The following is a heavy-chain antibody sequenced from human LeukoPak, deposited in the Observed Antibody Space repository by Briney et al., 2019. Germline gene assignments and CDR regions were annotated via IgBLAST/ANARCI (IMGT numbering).Heavy chain of an antibody. CDR3: ARGVSYMDV. Sequence: GGSLRLSCAASGFTFSSYSMNWVRQAPGRGLEWVSSISSSSSTIYYADSVKGRFTISRDNAKKSLYLQMNSLRAEDTAVYYCARGVSYMDVWGKGTTVTVSS. CDR2: ISSSSSTI. V-gene: IGHV3-48*01. J-gene: IGHJ6*03. D-gene: IGHD3-16*02. CDR1: GFTFSSYS.